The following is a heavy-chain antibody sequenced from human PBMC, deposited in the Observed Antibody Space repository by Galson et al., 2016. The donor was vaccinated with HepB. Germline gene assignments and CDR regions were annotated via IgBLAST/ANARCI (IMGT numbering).Heavy chain of an antibody. J-gene: IGHJ4*02. CDR2: ILSGGST. Sequence: SLRLSCAASGFSVSSNYMSWVRQAPGKGLQWVSVILSGGSTYYADSVKGRFTISRDNGRNTLYLQMNSLRAEDTGVYYCARDQTRRGPTTFDNWGQGTLVTVSS. CDR1: GFSVSSNY. CDR3: ARDQTRRGPTTFDN. V-gene: IGHV3-53*01. D-gene: IGHD1-26*01.